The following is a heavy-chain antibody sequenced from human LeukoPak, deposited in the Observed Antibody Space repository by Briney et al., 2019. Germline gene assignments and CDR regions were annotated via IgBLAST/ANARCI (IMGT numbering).Heavy chain of an antibody. J-gene: IGHJ4*02. CDR2: ISSSSSYI. CDR3: ATSRITIFGVVITSPDY. D-gene: IGHD3-3*01. CDR1: GFTFSSYA. V-gene: IGHV3-21*01. Sequence: GGSLRLSCAASGFTFSSYAMSWVRQAPGKGLEWVSSISSSSSYIYYADSVKGRFTISRDNAKNSLYLQMNSLRAEDTAVYYCATSRITIFGVVITSPDYWGQGTLVTVSS.